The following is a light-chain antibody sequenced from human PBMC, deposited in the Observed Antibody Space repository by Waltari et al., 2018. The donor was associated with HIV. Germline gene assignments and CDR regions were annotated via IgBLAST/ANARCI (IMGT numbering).Light chain of an antibody. J-gene: IGLJ2*01. Sequence: QIVLTQSPSASASLGASVKLTCTLSSGHSTYAIAWLQRQPEKAPRFLMKLTSGGSQKKGAWIPYRFSGSSSGAERSLTISRLQSEDEADYYCQTWGMGIKVFGGGTKLTVL. CDR2: LTSGGSQ. V-gene: IGLV4-69*01. CDR3: QTWGMGIKV. CDR1: SGHSTYA.